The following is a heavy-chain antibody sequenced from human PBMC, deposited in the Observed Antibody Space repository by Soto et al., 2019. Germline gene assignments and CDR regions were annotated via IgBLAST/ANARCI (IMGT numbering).Heavy chain of an antibody. CDR3: ARVEGITIFGVVNPLDV. J-gene: IGHJ6*02. D-gene: IGHD3-3*01. CDR2: INPSGGST. Sequence: ASVKGPCKASGYTFTSYYMHWVREAPGQGLEWMGIINPSGGSTSYAQKFQGRVTMTRDTSTSTVYMELSSLRSEDTAVYYCARVEGITIFGVVNPLDVWGQGTTVTVSS. V-gene: IGHV1-46*01. CDR1: GYTFTSYY.